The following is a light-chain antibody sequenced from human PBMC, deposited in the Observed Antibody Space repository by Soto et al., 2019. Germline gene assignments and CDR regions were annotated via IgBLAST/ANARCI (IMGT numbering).Light chain of an antibody. CDR3: SSYTSSSTYVV. CDR2: DVS. J-gene: IGLJ2*01. CDR1: SSDGGGYNY. Sequence: QSALTQPASVSGSPGQSITISCTGTSSDGGGYNYVSWYQQHPGKALKLVIYDVSNRPSGVSNRFSGSKSGNTASLTISGLQAEDEADYYCSSYTSSSTYVVFGGGAKLTVL. V-gene: IGLV2-14*01.